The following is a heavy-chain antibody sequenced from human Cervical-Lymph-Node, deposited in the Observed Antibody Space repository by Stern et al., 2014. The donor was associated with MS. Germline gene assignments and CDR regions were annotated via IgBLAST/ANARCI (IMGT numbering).Heavy chain of an antibody. CDR1: GYTFTSYG. V-gene: IGHV1-18*01. Sequence: VQLVQSGAAVTKPGASLKVSCKASGYTFTSYGISWVRQAPRQGLEWMRLISAYKGNTYYAQKLQGRVTMTTDTSTSTAHMELRSLRSDDTAVYYCARGLLGRDNVFDIWGQGTMVTVSS. J-gene: IGHJ3*02. CDR3: ARGLLGRDNVFDI. CDR2: ISAYKGNT. D-gene: IGHD5-24*01.